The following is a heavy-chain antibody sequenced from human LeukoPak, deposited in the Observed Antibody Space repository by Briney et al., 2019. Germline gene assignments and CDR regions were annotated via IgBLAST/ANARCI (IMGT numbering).Heavy chain of an antibody. CDR3: AAVPDAILEAPIDY. D-gene: IGHD2-2*02. CDR2: NIPIFSTA. V-gene: IGHV1-69*13. J-gene: IGHJ4*02. CDR1: GGTFSSYA. Sequence: SVKVSCKASGGTFSSYAISWVRQAPGQGLECMGGNIPIFSTANYAQKFQGRVTITADESTSTAYMDLSSLRSEDTAVYYCAAVPDAILEAPIDYWGQGTLVTVSS.